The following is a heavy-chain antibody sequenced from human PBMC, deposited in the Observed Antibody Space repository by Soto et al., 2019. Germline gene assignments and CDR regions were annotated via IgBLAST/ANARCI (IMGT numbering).Heavy chain of an antibody. CDR3: ATVPDILTGAFDY. CDR2: IDAYNGNT. V-gene: IGHV1-18*01. CDR1: GYTFTSYG. Sequence: GASVKVSCTASGYTFTSYGISWVRQAPGQGLEWMGCIDAYNGNTIYAQKLQGRVTMTEDTSTDTAYVELSSLRSEDTAVYYCATVPDILTGAFDYWGQGTLVTVSS. D-gene: IGHD3-9*01. J-gene: IGHJ4*02.